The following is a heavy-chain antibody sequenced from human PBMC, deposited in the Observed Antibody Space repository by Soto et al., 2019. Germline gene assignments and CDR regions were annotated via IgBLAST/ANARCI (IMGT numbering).Heavy chain of an antibody. J-gene: IGHJ6*02. V-gene: IGHV3-43*01. Sequence: PGGSLRLSCAASGFTFDDYTMHWVRQAPGKGLEWVSLISWDGGSTYYADSVKGRFTISRDNSKNSLYLQMNSLRTEDTALYYCAEGPLSYYYGSGTPPPGYYYGMDVWGQGTTVTVSS. D-gene: IGHD3-10*01. CDR1: GFTFDDYT. CDR3: AEGPLSYYYGSGTPPPGYYYGMDV. CDR2: ISWDGGST.